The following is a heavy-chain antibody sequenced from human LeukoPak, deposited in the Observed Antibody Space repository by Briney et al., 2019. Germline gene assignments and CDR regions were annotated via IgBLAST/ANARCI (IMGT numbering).Heavy chain of an antibody. D-gene: IGHD5-12*01. CDR2: IWYDGSNK. J-gene: IGHJ4*02. V-gene: IGHV3-30*19. Sequence: PGRSLRLSCAASGFTFSSYGMHWVRQAPGKGLEWVAVIWYDGSNKYYADSVKGRFTISRDNSKNTLYLQMNSLRAEDTAVYYCARDLSNSGYDAPDDYWGQGTLVTVSS. CDR3: ARDLSNSGYDAPDDY. CDR1: GFTFSSYG.